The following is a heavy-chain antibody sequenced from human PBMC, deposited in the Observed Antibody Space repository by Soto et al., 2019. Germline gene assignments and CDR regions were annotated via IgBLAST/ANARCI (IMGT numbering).Heavy chain of an antibody. V-gene: IGHV1-58*01. CDR2: IVVGSGNT. Sequence: QMQLVQSGPEVKKPGTSVKVSCKASGFTFTSSAVQWVRQARGQRLVWIGWIVVGSGNTNYAQKFQERVTITRDMSTSTAYMELSSLRSEDTAVYYCAARGLSIVGAPFDYWGQGTLVTVSS. J-gene: IGHJ4*02. CDR1: GFTFTSSA. CDR3: AARGLSIVGAPFDY. D-gene: IGHD1-26*01.